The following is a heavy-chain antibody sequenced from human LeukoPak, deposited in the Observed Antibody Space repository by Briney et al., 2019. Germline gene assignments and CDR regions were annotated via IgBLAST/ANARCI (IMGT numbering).Heavy chain of an antibody. J-gene: IGHJ4*02. V-gene: IGHV3-30-3*01. Sequence: GGSLRLSCAASKFTFSNFAMHWVRQAPGKGLEWVALISYDGSKKYYEDSVKGRFTISRDTSKNTLYLQMNSLRTEDTAVCYCAREGHGGAIDYWGQGTLVTVSS. CDR2: ISYDGSKK. CDR1: KFTFSNFA. CDR3: AREGHGGAIDY. D-gene: IGHD1-26*01.